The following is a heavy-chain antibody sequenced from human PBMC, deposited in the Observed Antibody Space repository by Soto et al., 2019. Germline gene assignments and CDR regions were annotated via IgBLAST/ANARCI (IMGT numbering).Heavy chain of an antibody. CDR1: GDSISRYF. D-gene: IGHD1-26*01. Sequence: TSETLSLTCGVSGDSISRYFWSWIRQTPGKELEWIGYVSKSGATNYNPSLKSRVTISLDTSSNEVSLKLKSVTAADTAVYYCAKDRSGSYYAFESWGQGTLVTVSS. J-gene: IGHJ4*02. V-gene: IGHV4-59*01. CDR3: AKDRSGSYYAFES. CDR2: VSKSGAT.